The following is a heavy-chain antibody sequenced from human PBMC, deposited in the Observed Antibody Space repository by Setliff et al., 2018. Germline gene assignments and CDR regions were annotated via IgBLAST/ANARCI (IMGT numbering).Heavy chain of an antibody. D-gene: IGHD4-17*01. CDR3: ARGSPTTVVTHAEYFQH. CDR2: ISAYNGNT. J-gene: IGHJ1*01. Sequence: ASVKVSCKASGYTFTSYGISWVRQAPGQGLEWMGWISAYNGNTNYAQKFQGRVTITRDTSASTAYMELSSLRSEDTAVYYCARGSPTTVVTHAEYFQHWGQGTLVTVSS. V-gene: IGHV1-18*01. CDR1: GYTFTSYG.